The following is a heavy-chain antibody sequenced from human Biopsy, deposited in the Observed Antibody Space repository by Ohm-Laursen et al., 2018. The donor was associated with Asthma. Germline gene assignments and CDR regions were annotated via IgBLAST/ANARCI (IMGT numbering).Heavy chain of an antibody. CDR1: YGSITSGGYY. V-gene: IGHV4-31*11. CDR2: IYYSGST. CDR3: ARAQDYYDSRGYYRSFDY. Sequence: SQTPSLTCAVSYGSITSGGYYWTWIRQHPGKGLEWIGFIYYSGSTYYNPSLKSRVSISIDTSKNQFSLKLSSVTAADTAVHYCARAQDYYDSRGYYRSFDYWGQGTLVTVSS. D-gene: IGHD3-22*01. J-gene: IGHJ4*02.